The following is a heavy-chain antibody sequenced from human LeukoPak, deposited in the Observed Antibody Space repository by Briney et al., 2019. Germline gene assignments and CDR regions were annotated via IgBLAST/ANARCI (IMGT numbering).Heavy chain of an antibody. V-gene: IGHV4-4*07. D-gene: IGHD5-18*01. Sequence: SETLSLTCTVSGGSISSYYWSWIRQPAGKGLEWIGRIYTSGSTNYNPSLKSRVTMSVDTSKNQFSLKLSSVTAADTAVYYCARLYVDTAMVYYFDYWGQGTLVTVSS. CDR3: ARLYVDTAMVYYFDY. CDR2: IYTSGST. CDR1: GGSISSYY. J-gene: IGHJ4*02.